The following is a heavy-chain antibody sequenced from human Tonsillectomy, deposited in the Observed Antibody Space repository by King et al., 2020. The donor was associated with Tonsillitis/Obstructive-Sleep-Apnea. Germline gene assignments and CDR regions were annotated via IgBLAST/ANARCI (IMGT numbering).Heavy chain of an antibody. D-gene: IGHD2-2*02. Sequence: QLQESGPGLVKPSETLSLTCTVSGGSISSSSYYWGWIRQPPGKGLEWIGNIYYSGSTYYNPSLKSRVTISVDTSKNQFSLKLSSVTAADTAVYYCARGSHCSTTSCYTTNWFDPWGQGTLVTVSS. V-gene: IGHV4-39*01. CDR1: GGSISSSSYY. CDR3: ARGSHCSTTSCYTTNWFDP. CDR2: IYYSGST. J-gene: IGHJ5*02.